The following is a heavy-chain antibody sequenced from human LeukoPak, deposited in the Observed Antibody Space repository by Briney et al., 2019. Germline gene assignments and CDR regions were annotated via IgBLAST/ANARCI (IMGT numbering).Heavy chain of an antibody. D-gene: IGHD3-22*01. V-gene: IGHV1-18*01. Sequence: ASVKVSCKASGYTFTSYGISWVRQAPGQGLEWMGWISAYNGNTNYAQKLQGRVTMTTDTSTSTAYMERRSLRSDDTAVYYCARFTTNYYDSSGYYHYFDYWGQGTLVTVSS. J-gene: IGHJ4*02. CDR1: GYTFTSYG. CDR2: ISAYNGNT. CDR3: ARFTTNYYDSSGYYHYFDY.